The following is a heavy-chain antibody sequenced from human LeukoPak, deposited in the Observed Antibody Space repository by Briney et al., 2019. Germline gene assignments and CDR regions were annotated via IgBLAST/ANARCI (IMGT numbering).Heavy chain of an antibody. Sequence: GGSLRLSCAASGFTFSSFTMNWVRQAPGKGLEWVSSISSTGDYIFYADSVKGRFTISRDNAKNSLYLQMKSLRAEDTALYYCARDKGAVDYFDYWGQGTLVTVSS. CDR1: GFTFSSFT. V-gene: IGHV3-21*01. D-gene: IGHD4-23*01. J-gene: IGHJ4*02. CDR3: ARDKGAVDYFDY. CDR2: ISSTGDYI.